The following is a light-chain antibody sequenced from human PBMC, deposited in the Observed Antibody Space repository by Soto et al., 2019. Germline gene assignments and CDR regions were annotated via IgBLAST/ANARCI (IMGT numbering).Light chain of an antibody. Sequence: DIVMTQSPLSLPVTPGEPASISCRSSQSLLHSNGYNYLDWYLQKPGQSPQLLIYLGSNRASGVPDRFSGSGSGTDFTLKISRVEDENVGVYYCMQALQTPPWTFGQGTKLEIK. V-gene: IGKV2-28*01. J-gene: IGKJ2*02. CDR2: LGS. CDR3: MQALQTPPWT. CDR1: QSLLHSNGYNY.